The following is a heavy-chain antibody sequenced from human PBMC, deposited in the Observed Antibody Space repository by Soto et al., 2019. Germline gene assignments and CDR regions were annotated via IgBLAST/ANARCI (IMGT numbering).Heavy chain of an antibody. CDR3: VRDPTYDSSGYYYPNAFDI. Sequence: QVQLVQSGAEVKKPGSSVKVSCKASGGTFSSYAISWVRQAPGQGLEWMGGIIPIFGTANYAQKFQGRVTITADESTSTAYMELSSLRSEDTAVYYCVRDPTYDSSGYYYPNAFDIWGQGTMVTVSS. J-gene: IGHJ3*02. CDR2: IIPIFGTA. CDR1: GGTFSSYA. D-gene: IGHD3-22*01. V-gene: IGHV1-69*12.